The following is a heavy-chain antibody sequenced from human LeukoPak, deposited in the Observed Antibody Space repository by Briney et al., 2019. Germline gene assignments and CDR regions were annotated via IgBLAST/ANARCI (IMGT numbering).Heavy chain of an antibody. V-gene: IGHV3-21*01. CDR3: ARDTGYVSFDP. Sequence: GGSLRLSCAASGFTFSSYGMTWVRQAPGKGLEWVSSISISSNYMYYADSVKGRFTISRDNAKNSLYLQMNSLRAEDTAVYYCARDTGYVSFDPWGQGTLVTVSS. J-gene: IGHJ5*02. D-gene: IGHD5-12*01. CDR1: GFTFSSYG. CDR2: ISISSNYM.